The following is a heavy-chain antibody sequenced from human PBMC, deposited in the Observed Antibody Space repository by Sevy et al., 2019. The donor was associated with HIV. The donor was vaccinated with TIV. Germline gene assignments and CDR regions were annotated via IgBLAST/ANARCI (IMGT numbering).Heavy chain of an antibody. CDR3: GRDNWGSIDY. Sequence: SETLSLTCTVSGGSLNTYGWSWIRQPPGKGLEWIGYAYYNGGTNYNPSLKSRLTILLGTSERQFSLQLSSVTPADTAVYYCGRDNWGSIDYWGQGVLVTVSS. V-gene: IGHV4-59*01. J-gene: IGHJ4*02. CDR1: GGSLNTYG. CDR2: AYYNGGT. D-gene: IGHD7-27*01.